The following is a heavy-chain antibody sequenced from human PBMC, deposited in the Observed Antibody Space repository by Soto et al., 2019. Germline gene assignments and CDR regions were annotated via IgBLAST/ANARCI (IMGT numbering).Heavy chain of an antibody. CDR2: ISGGGNDR. D-gene: IGHD5-12*01. Sequence: SCKASGGTFNNNGVTWVRQTPEKGLEWVAGISGGGNDRYYADFVQGRFTFSRDNSRNILYLQMNSLRAEDTAMYYCARSLFMVAPDNEPFDYWGQGTLVTVSS. CDR3: ARSLFMVAPDNEPFDY. V-gene: IGHV3-23*01. CDR1: GGTFNNNG. J-gene: IGHJ4*02.